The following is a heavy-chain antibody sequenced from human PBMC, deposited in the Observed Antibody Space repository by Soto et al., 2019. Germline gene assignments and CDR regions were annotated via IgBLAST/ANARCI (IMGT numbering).Heavy chain of an antibody. CDR3: ARHLTHGYGYAIFDF. CDR2: IYYSGST. D-gene: IGHD5-12*01. J-gene: IGHJ4*02. CDR1: GGSIISSDYS. Sequence: SETLSLTCSVSGGSIISSDYSWGWIRQPPGKGLEWIGNIYYSGSTYYNPSLKSRVTMSVDTSTNQFSLKLSSLTAADTAVFYCARHLTHGYGYAIFDFWGPGALVTVSS. V-gene: IGHV4-39*01.